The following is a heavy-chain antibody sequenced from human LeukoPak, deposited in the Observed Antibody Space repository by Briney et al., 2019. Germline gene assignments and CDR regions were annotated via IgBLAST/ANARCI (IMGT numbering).Heavy chain of an antibody. D-gene: IGHD4/OR15-4a*01. V-gene: IGHV3-23*01. J-gene: IGHJ4*02. CDR1: GFTFSSYA. Sequence: GGSLRLSCAASGFTFSSYAMSWVRQAPGKGLEWVSAIRGSGGNTYYADSVKGRLTISRDNSKNTLYLQMNSLRAEDTAVYYCAHYGASYFDYWGQGTLVTVSS. CDR2: IRGSGGNT. CDR3: AHYGASYFDY.